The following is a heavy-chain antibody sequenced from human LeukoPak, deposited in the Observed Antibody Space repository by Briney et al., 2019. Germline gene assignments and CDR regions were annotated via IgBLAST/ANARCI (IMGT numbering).Heavy chain of an antibody. J-gene: IGHJ4*02. D-gene: IGHD1-1*01. CDR3: ARDLGHERRGGYFKS. CDR1: GASITTDY. Sequence: SETLSLPSTVSGASITTDYWNWIRQPAGKGLEFIGRIHAIGTTNYNASLGGRVNMSVDRSKNQYSLRLNSVTAADTAVYYCARDLGHERRGGYFKSWGLRTLVTVSS. V-gene: IGHV4-4*07. CDR2: IHAIGTT.